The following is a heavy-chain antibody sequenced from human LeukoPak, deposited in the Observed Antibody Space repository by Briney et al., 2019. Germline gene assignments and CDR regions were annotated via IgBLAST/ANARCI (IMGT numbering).Heavy chain of an antibody. CDR2: ISSSSYI. CDR3: ARDRIAARLYFDY. Sequence: PGGSLRLSCAASGYTFSSYSMNWVRQAPGKGLEWVSSISSSSYIYYADSVKGRFTISRDNAKNSLYLQMNSLRAEDTAVYYCARDRIAARLYFDYWGQGTLVTVSS. J-gene: IGHJ4*02. V-gene: IGHV3-21*01. CDR1: GYTFSSYS. D-gene: IGHD6-6*01.